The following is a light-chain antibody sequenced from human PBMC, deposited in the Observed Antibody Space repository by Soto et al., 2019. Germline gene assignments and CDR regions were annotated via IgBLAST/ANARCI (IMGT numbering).Light chain of an antibody. CDR3: SSYAASNNFYFV. Sequence: QSALTQPPSASGSPGQSVTISCTGTSSDVGGYNYVSWYQQYPGRAPKLMIYEVTKRPSGVPDRFSGSKSGNTASLTVSGLKAEDEYDYYCSSYAASNNFYFVFGGGTKLTVL. V-gene: IGLV2-8*01. CDR1: SSDVGGYNY. CDR2: EVT. J-gene: IGLJ3*02.